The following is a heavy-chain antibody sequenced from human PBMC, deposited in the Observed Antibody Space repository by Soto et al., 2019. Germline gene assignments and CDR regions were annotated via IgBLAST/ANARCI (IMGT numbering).Heavy chain of an antibody. CDR3: ARSWRQLSTYYYGMDT. CDR2: ISYDGDNK. V-gene: IGHV3-30-3*01. CDR1: GFTFRNYA. D-gene: IGHD3-3*01. J-gene: IGHJ6*02. Sequence: QVQLVESGGGVVQPGRSLTLSCAASGFTFRNYAMHWVRQAPGKGLEWVATISYDGDNKYYTDSVKGPFTISRDNSKNSLYLQMRSLCPEETAVYYCARSWRQLSTYYYGMDTWGHVTTVIVSS.